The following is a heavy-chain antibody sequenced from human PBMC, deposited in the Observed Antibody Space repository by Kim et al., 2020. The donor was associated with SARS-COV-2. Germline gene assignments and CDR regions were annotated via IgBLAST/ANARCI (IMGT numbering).Heavy chain of an antibody. D-gene: IGHD1-1*01. CDR3: ARDLTYLRYLDY. CDR1: GGTFSSYA. Sequence: SVKVSCKASGGTFSSYAISWVRQAPGQGLEWMGRIIPILGIANYAQKFQGRVTITADKSTSTAYMELSSLRSEDTAVYYCARDLTYLRYLDYWGQGTLVTVSS. CDR2: IIPILGIA. V-gene: IGHV1-69*04. J-gene: IGHJ4*02.